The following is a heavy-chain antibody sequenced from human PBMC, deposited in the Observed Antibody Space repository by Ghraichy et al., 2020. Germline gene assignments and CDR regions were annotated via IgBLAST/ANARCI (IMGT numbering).Heavy chain of an antibody. CDR2: IYYSGST. V-gene: IGHV4-59*01. J-gene: IGHJ2*01. D-gene: IGHD2-21*02. CDR3: ARDRYCGGDCYPGEPGYFDL. CDR1: GGSISSYY. Sequence: SETLSLTCTVSGGSISSYYWSWIRQPPGKGLEWIGYIYYSGSTNYNPSLKSRVTISVDTSKNQFSLKLSSVTAADTAVYYCARDRYCGGDCYPGEPGYFDLWGRGTLVTVSS.